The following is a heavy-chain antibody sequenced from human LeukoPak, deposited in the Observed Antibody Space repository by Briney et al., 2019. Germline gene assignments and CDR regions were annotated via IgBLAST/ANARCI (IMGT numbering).Heavy chain of an antibody. CDR2: IKEDGSKQ. V-gene: IGHV3-7*04. CDR1: GFTFSSFW. CDR3: ARVVTWFDP. J-gene: IGHJ5*02. Sequence: TGVSLRLSCAACGFTFSSFWMSWVRQAPGKGLEWVAHIKEDGSKQSYVDSVKGRFTISRDNAKNSVYLQMNSLRAEDTAVYYCARVVTWFDPWGQGSLVSVSS.